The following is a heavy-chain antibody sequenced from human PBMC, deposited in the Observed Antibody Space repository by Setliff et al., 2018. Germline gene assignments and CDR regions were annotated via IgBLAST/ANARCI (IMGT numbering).Heavy chain of an antibody. V-gene: IGHV1-69*05. D-gene: IGHD1-20*01. CDR3: AREFGITASVENYYYYMDV. CDR1: GGTFSSQG. CDR2: IMPIFGTT. Sequence: SVKVSCKASGGTFSSQGISWVRQAPGQGLEWMGGIMPIFGTTNYARKFQGRVTITTDKSTGTAYMEMSSLRSEDTAVYYCAREFGITASVENYYYYMDVWGKGTTVTVSS. J-gene: IGHJ6*03.